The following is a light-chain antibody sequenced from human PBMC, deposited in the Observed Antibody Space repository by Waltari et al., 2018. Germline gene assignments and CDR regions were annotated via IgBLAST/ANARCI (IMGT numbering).Light chain of an antibody. CDR1: QSVGRA. V-gene: IGKV3-20*01. CDR3: QMYVRLPVT. CDR2: DTS. J-gene: IGKJ1*01. Sequence: EIVLTQSPGTLALSPGERATLSCRASQSVGRALAWYQQKPGQAPRLLIYDTSTRATGIPDRFSGSGSGTDFNLTISRVEPEDFAVYYCQMYVRLPVTFGQGTKVEVK.